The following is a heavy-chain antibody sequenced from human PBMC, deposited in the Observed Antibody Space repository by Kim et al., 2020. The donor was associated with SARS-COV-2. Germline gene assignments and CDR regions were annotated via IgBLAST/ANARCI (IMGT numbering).Heavy chain of an antibody. D-gene: IGHD3-10*01. J-gene: IGHJ4*02. V-gene: IGHV1-2*06. CDR3: ARGPGVPTIDY. Sequence: ASVKVSCKASGYTFTGYYIHWVRQAPGQGLEWMGRINPDSGGTTFAQRFLGRVTMTRDASITTVFMELTRLTSADTAVYYCARGPGVPTIDYWGQGNLV. CDR2: INPDSGGT. CDR1: GYTFTGYY.